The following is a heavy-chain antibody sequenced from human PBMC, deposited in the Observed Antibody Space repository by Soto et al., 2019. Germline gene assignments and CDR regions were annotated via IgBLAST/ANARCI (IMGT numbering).Heavy chain of an antibody. V-gene: IGHV1-69*01. Sequence: QVQLVQSGAEVKKPGSSVKVSCKASGGTFSRYSISGVRQAPGQGLEYMGGIIPIFGTPNYAQRFQGRVTITADESATTAYMELTSLRSEDTAVFYCAIPPFYDSVSRFDYWGQGTLVTVSS. CDR3: AIPPFYDSVSRFDY. J-gene: IGHJ4*02. CDR1: GGTFSRYS. CDR2: IIPIFGTP. D-gene: IGHD3-10*01.